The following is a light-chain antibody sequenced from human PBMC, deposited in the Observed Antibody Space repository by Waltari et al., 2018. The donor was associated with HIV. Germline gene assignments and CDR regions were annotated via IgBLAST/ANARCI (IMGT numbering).Light chain of an antibody. J-gene: IGLJ3*02. V-gene: IGLV8-61*01. CDR2: NII. CDR1: SGSVSTNNY. Sequence: QTVVTQEPSLSVSPGGTVTLTCGLTSGSVSTNNYPSWYQQTPGQAPRILMYNIIIRSSGVPYRFSGSVLGNKAALTITGAQTEDESDYYCVVYLCRGIYVFGGGTKLTVL. CDR3: VVYLCRGIYV.